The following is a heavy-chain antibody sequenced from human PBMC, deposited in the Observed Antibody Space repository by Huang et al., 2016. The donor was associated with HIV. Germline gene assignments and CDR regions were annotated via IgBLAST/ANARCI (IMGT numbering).Heavy chain of an antibody. D-gene: IGHD3-3*01. CDR1: GGSVSSHY. Sequence: QVQLQESGPGLVKPSETLSLTCTVSGGSVSSHYWSWIRQPPAKGLEWIGSIYYSGNYNPSLKSRVTISVDTSNNQFSLKLSSVTAADTAVYYCARTSHYDFWSGHHWFDPWGQGTLVTVSS. CDR3: ARTSHYDFWSGHHWFDP. J-gene: IGHJ5*02. V-gene: IGHV4-59*02. CDR2: IYYSG.